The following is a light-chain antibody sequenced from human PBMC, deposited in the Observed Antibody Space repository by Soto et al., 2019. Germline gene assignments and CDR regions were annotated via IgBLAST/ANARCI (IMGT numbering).Light chain of an antibody. J-gene: IGLJ3*02. Sequence: NFMLTQPHSVSESPGKTITLSCTRSSGDIASRIVQWYRQRPGSAPTTVIYEDNRRPSGVPDRCSGSIDRSSNSASLTISGLKTEDEADYYCQSYDTDNHGVFGGGTKLTVL. CDR1: SGDIASRI. CDR3: QSYDTDNHGV. V-gene: IGLV6-57*04. CDR2: EDN.